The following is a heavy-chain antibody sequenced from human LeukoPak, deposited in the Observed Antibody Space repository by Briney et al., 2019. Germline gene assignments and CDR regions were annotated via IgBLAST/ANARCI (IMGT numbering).Heavy chain of an antibody. J-gene: IGHJ4*02. Sequence: ASVKVSCKASGGTFSSYAISWVRQAPGQGLEWMGGIIPIFGTANYAQKFQGRVTITTDESTSTAYMELSSLRSEDTAVYYCATQYYGAFDYWGQGTLVTVSS. V-gene: IGHV1-69*05. CDR1: GGTFSSYA. CDR3: ATQYYGAFDY. D-gene: IGHD4-17*01. CDR2: IIPIFGTA.